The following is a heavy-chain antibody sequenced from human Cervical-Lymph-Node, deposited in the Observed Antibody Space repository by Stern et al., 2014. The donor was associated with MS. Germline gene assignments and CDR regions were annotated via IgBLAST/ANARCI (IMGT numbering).Heavy chain of an antibody. CDR3: AKDPKGYCSGGSCYLFGY. V-gene: IGHV3-30*18. D-gene: IGHD2-15*01. CDR1: GFTFSSYG. CDR2: ISYDGSNK. Sequence: VQLVESGGGVVQPGRSLRLSCAASGFTFSSYGMHWVRQAPGKGLEWVAVISYDGSNKYYADSVKGRFTISRDNSKNTLYLQMNSLRAEDTAVYYCAKDPKGYCSGGSCYLFGYWGQGTLVTVSS. J-gene: IGHJ4*02.